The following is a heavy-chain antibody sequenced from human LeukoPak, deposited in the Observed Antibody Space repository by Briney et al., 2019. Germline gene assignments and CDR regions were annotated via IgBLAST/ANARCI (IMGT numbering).Heavy chain of an antibody. J-gene: IGHJ4*02. D-gene: IGHD3-22*01. CDR1: GFTFSSYA. CDR3: VKDEAPYYYDSSGYYFGD. V-gene: IGHV3-64D*09. CDR2: ISSHGGST. Sequence: GGSLRLSCSASGFTFSSYAMHWVRQAPGKGLEYVSAISSHGGSTYYADSVKDRFTISRDNSKNTLYLQMSSLRAEDTAVYYCVKDEAPYYYDSSGYYFGDWGQGTLVTVSS.